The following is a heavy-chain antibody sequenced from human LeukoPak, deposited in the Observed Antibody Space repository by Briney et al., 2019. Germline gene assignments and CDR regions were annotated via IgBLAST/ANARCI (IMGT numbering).Heavy chain of an antibody. CDR1: GFTFSASG. CDR2: IRYDGRNK. J-gene: IGHJ4*02. D-gene: IGHD1-7*01. CDR3: AKGWNYLSFDY. Sequence: GGSLRLSCAGSGFTFSASGMHWVRQAPGKGLEWVAFIRYDGRNKYYADSVKGRFTISRDNSKNTLYLQMNSLRAEDTAVYYCAKGWNYLSFDYWGQGTLVTVSS. V-gene: IGHV3-30*02.